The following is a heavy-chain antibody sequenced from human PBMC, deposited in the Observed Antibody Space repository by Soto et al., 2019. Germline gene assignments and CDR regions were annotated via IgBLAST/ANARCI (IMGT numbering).Heavy chain of an antibody. Sequence: SVKVSCKASGGTFSSDSFSWVRQAPGQGLEWMGGIIPMFDTPIYAQKFQDRVTITADESTSTAYMQLSSLRSGDTAVYYCARIVGATVFDYWGQGTLVTVSS. CDR1: GGTFSSDS. CDR3: ARIVGATVFDY. J-gene: IGHJ4*02. D-gene: IGHD1-26*01. CDR2: IIPMFDTP. V-gene: IGHV1-69*13.